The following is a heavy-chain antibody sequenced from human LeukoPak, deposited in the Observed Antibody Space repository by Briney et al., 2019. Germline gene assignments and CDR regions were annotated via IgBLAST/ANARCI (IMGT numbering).Heavy chain of an antibody. CDR1: AGSISSSDYY. D-gene: IGHD6-19*01. CDR2: IYYSGST. Sequence: PSETLSLTCTVSAGSISSSDYYWGWIRQPPGKGLEWIGSIYYSGSTYYNPSLKSRVTISVDTSKNQFSLKLSSVTAADTAVYYCASRYSSGWWDCWGQGTLVTVSS. CDR3: ASRYSSGWWDC. J-gene: IGHJ4*02. V-gene: IGHV4-39*01.